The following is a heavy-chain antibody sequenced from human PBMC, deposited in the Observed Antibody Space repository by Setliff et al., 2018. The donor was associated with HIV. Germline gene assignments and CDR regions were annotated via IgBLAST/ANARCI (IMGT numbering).Heavy chain of an antibody. D-gene: IGHD3-16*01. CDR1: GGYVSSKSYY. CDR3: ARAGGGGRWLHLSYWYFDL. J-gene: IGHJ2*01. CDR2: MYYSGNT. V-gene: IGHV4-39*07. Sequence: SETLSLTCNVSGGYVSSKSYYWAWIRQPPGKGLEWIGTMYYSGNTYYSPSLKSRVTITADSSKNQLSLKLSSVTAADTAVYYCARAGGGGRWLHLSYWYFDLWGRGTLVTVSS.